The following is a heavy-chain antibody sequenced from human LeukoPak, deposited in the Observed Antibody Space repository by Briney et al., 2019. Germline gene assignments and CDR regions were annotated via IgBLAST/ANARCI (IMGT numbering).Heavy chain of an antibody. D-gene: IGHD3-10*01. V-gene: IGHV1-69*13. CDR2: IIPIFGTA. J-gene: IGHJ5*02. CDR3: ARGPSLTMVRGVIMENWFDP. CDR1: GGTFSSYA. Sequence: GASVKVSCKASGGTFSSYAISWVRQAPGQGLEWMGGIIPIFGTANYAQKFQGRVTITADESTSTAYMELSSLRSEDTAVYYCARGPSLTMVRGVIMENWFDPWGQGTLVTVSS.